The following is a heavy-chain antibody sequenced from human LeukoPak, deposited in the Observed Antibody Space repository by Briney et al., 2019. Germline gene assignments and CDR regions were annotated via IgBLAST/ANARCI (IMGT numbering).Heavy chain of an antibody. J-gene: IGHJ4*02. CDR3: AREEVAVAGNANY. D-gene: IGHD6-19*01. V-gene: IGHV4-39*07. Sequence: PSETLSLTCTVSGGSIGSSSYYRGWIRQPPGKGLEWIGSIYYSGSTYYNPSLKSRVTISVDTSKNQFSLKLSSVTAADTAVYYCAREEVAVAGNANYWGQGTLVTVSS. CDR2: IYYSGST. CDR1: GGSIGSSSYY.